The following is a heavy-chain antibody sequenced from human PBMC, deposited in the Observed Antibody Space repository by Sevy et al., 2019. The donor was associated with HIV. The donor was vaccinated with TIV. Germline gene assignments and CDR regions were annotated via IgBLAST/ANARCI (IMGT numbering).Heavy chain of an antibody. CDR2: INPESGDT. Sequence: ASVKVSCKASGYIFSGYYFYWVRQAPGQGLELMGWINPESGDTNYARKFQGRVTMTRDTSVTTAYMTLSRLKSNDTALYDCARGPLVSYYDFWKRAPDYWGQGTLVTVSS. J-gene: IGHJ4*02. CDR1: GYIFSGYY. V-gene: IGHV1-2*02. D-gene: IGHD3-3*01. CDR3: ARGPLVSYYDFWKRAPDY.